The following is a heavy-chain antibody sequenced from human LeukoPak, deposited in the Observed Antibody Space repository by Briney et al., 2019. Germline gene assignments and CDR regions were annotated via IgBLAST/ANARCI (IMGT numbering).Heavy chain of an antibody. J-gene: IGHJ4*02. D-gene: IGHD3-10*01. CDR2: IWYDGRNR. Sequence: PGRSLRLSCAASGFTFSTYGMHWVRQAPGKGLEWVAVIWYDGRNRYYADSVKDRFTISRDNSEDTLYLQMNSLRAEDTAVYYCARPLLSYDTTGYPDYWGQGTLVTVSS. V-gene: IGHV3-33*01. CDR1: GFTFSTYG. CDR3: ARPLLSYDTTGYPDY.